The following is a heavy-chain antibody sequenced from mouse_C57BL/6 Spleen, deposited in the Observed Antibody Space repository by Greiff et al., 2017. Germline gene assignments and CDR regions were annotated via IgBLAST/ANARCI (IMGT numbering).Heavy chain of an antibody. CDR1: GYTFTGYW. CDR3: ARFGDPRRGGFAY. D-gene: IGHD2-13*01. J-gene: IGHJ3*01. Sequence: VQGVESGAELMKPGASVKLSCKATGYTFTGYWIEWVKQRPGHGLEWIGEILPGCGSTNYNEKFKGKATFTADTSSNTAYLQLSSLTTEDSTIYYCARFGDPRRGGFAYWGQGALVTVSA. V-gene: IGHV1-9*01. CDR2: ILPGCGST.